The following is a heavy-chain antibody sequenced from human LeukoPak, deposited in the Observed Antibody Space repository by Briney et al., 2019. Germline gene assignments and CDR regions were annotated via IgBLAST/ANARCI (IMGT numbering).Heavy chain of an antibody. CDR1: GYTFTGYY. CDR3: ARELQLLEYYYGMDV. D-gene: IGHD1-26*01. CDR2: INPNSGDT. J-gene: IGHJ6*02. V-gene: IGHV1-2*02. Sequence: GASVKVSCKASGYTFTGYYMHWVRQAPGQGLEWMGWINPNSGDTNYAQKFQGRVTMTRDTSISTAYMELSRLTSDDTAVYYCARELQLLEYYYGMDVWGQGTTVTVSS.